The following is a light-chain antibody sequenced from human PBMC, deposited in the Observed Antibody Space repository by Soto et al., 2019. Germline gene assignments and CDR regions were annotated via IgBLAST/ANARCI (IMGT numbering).Light chain of an antibody. Sequence: DIQMTQSPSTLSASVGDRVTITCRASQSISSRLAWYQQKPGKAPKLLIYDASSLESVVPSRFSGSGSGTEFTLTISSLQPDDFATYYCQQYNSYSITFGQGTRLEIK. V-gene: IGKV1-5*01. CDR2: DAS. J-gene: IGKJ5*01. CDR3: QQYNSYSIT. CDR1: QSISSR.